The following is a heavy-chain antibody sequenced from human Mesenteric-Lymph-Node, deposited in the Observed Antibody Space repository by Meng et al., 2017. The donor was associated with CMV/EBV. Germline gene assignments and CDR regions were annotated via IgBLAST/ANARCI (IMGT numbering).Heavy chain of an antibody. D-gene: IGHD3-22*01. V-gene: IGHV1-2*02. CDR2: INPNSGGT. J-gene: IGHJ4*02. CDR3: ARVGAYDSSGYYYDY. Sequence: ASVKVSCKASGYSFTDYYIQWVRQGPGQGLEWMGWINPNSGGTGYAQKSQGRVTMTRDTSISTAYMELSRLRSDDTAVYYCARVGAYDSSGYYYDYWGQGTLVTVSS. CDR1: GYSFTDYY.